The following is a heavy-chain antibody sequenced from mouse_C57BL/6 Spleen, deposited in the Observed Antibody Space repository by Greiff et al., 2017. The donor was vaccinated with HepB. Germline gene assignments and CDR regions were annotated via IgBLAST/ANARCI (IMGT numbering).Heavy chain of an antibody. D-gene: IGHD6-5*01. CDR3: ARGGDEPIAY. CDR1: GYTFTDYY. CDR2: INPNNGGT. Sequence: VQLQQSGPELVKPGASVKISCKASGYTFTDYYMNWVKQSHGKSLEWIGDINPNNGGTSYNQKFKGKATLTVDKSSSTAYMELRSLTSEDSAVYYCARGGDEPIAYWGQGTLVTVSA. J-gene: IGHJ3*01. V-gene: IGHV1-26*01.